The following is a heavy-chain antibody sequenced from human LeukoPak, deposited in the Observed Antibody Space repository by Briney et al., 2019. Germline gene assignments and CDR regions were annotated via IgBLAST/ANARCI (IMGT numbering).Heavy chain of an antibody. D-gene: IGHD4-17*01. CDR2: IYTSGAT. CDR3: ARLSTVTTSFDY. J-gene: IGHJ4*02. CDR1: GGSISTYY. Sequence: SETLSLTCTVSGGSISTYYWSWIRQPAGKGLEWIGRIYTSGATHYNPSLKSRVTMSVDTSKNQFSLKLSSVTAADTAVYYCARLSTVTTSFDYWGQGTLVTVSS. V-gene: IGHV4-4*07.